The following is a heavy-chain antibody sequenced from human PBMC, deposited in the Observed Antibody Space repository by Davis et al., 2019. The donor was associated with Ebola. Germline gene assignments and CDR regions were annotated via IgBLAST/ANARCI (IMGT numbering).Heavy chain of an antibody. J-gene: IGHJ4*02. V-gene: IGHV3-7*03. CDR1: GFPHRHYW. D-gene: IGHD3-16*01. CDR3: ARKSTFFDY. CDR2: IKQDGSEK. Sequence: ESLKTPCASPGFPHRHYWMRRVRHPPGQGLGRVANIKQDGSEKYYLDSVKGRFTISSDNAKNSLYLQMNSLSAADTAVYYCARKSTFFDYWGQGTRVTVSS.